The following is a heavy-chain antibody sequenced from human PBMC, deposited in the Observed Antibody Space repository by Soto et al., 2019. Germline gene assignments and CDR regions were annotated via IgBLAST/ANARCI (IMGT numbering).Heavy chain of an antibody. J-gene: IGHJ4*02. V-gene: IGHV3-30*18. Sequence: QVQLVESGGGVVQPGRSLRLSCAASGFTFSSYGMHWVRQAPGKGLEWVAVISYDGSNKYYADSVKGRFTISRDNSKNTLYLQMNSLRAEDTAVYYCAKASQQLAFYTGGYWGQGTLVTVSS. CDR2: ISYDGSNK. D-gene: IGHD6-13*01. CDR1: GFTFSSYG. CDR3: AKASQQLAFYTGGY.